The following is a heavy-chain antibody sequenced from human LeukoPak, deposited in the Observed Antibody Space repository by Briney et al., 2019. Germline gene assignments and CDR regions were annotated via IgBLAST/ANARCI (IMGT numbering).Heavy chain of an antibody. V-gene: IGHV4-34*01. D-gene: IGHD6-19*01. CDR3: AREYSSGWSTGGAFDI. CDR1: GVSFSGYY. CDR2: INHSGST. J-gene: IGHJ3*02. Sequence: SETLSLTCTVYGVSFSGYYSGSSRQPPGKGLEWSGEINHSGSTNYNPSLKSRVTISVDTSKNQFSLKLSSVTAADTAVYYCAREYSSGWSTGGAFDIWGQGTMVTVSS.